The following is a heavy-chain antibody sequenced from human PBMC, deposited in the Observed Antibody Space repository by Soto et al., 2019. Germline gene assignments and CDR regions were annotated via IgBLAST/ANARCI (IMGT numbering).Heavy chain of an antibody. Sequence: PGGSLRLSCAASGFIFSTYSMNWVRQAPGKGLEWVAYISGSSTTIYYADSVKGRFTISRDNAKNSLYLQLNSLRAEDTAVYYCSTDDQPPTTSYYYYMDVWGQGTTVTVSS. CDR2: ISGSSTTI. CDR1: GFIFSTYS. J-gene: IGHJ6*03. D-gene: IGHD2-2*01. V-gene: IGHV3-48*01. CDR3: STDDQPPTTSYYYYMDV.